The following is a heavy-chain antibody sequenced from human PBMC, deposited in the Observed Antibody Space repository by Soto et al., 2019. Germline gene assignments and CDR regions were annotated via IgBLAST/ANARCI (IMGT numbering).Heavy chain of an antibody. D-gene: IGHD7-27*01. J-gene: IGHJ4*02. CDR3: ARTSINWGSRGLVDY. CDR2: LYWDDDK. Sequence: QITLKESGPTLVKPTQTLTLTCTFSGFSLSTSGVGVGWIRQPPGKALEWLAFLYWDDDKRYSPAVKSRLNIIKDTSKNQVRLTKTNMEPVDTATYYCARTSINWGSRGLVDYWGQGTLVTVAS. CDR1: GFSLSTSGVG. V-gene: IGHV2-5*02.